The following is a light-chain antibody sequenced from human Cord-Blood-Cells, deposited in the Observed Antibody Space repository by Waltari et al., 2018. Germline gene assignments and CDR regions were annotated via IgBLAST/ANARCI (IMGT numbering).Light chain of an antibody. V-gene: IGLV1-40*01. CDR1: RSNNRAGYD. CDR2: GNS. CDR3: QSYDSSLSGSV. Sequence: QSVLTQPPPVSGAPGQRVTISCPGSRSNNRAGYDVPLYQQLPGTAPKPLIYGNSNRPSGVPDRFSGSKSGTSASLAITGLQAEDEADYYCQSYDSSLSGSVFGGGTKLTVL. J-gene: IGLJ2*01.